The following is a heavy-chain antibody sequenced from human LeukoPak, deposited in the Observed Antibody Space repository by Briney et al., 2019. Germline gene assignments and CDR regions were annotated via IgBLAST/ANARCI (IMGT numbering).Heavy chain of an antibody. CDR2: INLDGSET. D-gene: IGHD2-15*01. CDR3: ARVAGRGGDY. Sequence: GGSLRLSCAASGFTFSNFWMTWVRQTPGKELEWVAHINLDGSETYYVDSVKGRFTTSRDNAKNSLFLQLDSLRVEDTAVYYCARVAGRGGDYWGQGTLVTVSS. V-gene: IGHV3-7*01. CDR1: GFTFSNFW. J-gene: IGHJ4*02.